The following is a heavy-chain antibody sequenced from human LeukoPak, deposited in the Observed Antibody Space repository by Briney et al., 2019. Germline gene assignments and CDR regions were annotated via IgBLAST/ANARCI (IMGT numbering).Heavy chain of an antibody. D-gene: IGHD6-19*01. CDR3: AVAGLSYWYFDF. V-gene: IGHV3-21*01. CDR1: GFTFSSYS. J-gene: IGHJ2*01. Sequence: PGGSLRLSCAASGFTFSSYSMNWVRQAPGKGLEWVSSISRSSDYTYYADSVKGRFTISRDNAKNSLYLQMNSLRAEDTAVYYCAVAGLSYWYFDFWGRGTLVTVSS. CDR2: ISRSSDYT.